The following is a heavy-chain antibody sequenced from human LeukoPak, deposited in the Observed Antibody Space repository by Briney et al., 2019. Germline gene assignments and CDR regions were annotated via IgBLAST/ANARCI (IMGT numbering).Heavy chain of an antibody. V-gene: IGHV3-15*01. D-gene: IGHD2-2*01. CDR2: ITDSGTT. Sequence: PGGSLRLSCSASGFTFTNAWMSWVRQAPGKGLEWLGRITDSGTTDHAAPVKGRFTISRDDSNNILYLQLDSLKTEDTAVYYCTTSPLGYCTSNSCYAYFDSWGQGTLVTVSS. CDR1: GFTFTNAW. CDR3: TTSPLGYCTSNSCYAYFDS. J-gene: IGHJ4*02.